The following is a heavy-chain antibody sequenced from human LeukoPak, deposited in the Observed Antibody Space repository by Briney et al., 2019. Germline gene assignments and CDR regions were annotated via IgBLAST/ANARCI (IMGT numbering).Heavy chain of an antibody. V-gene: IGHV4-4*07. CDR2: IYSSGTT. D-gene: IGHD6-13*01. CDR1: VGSTMSFY. Sequence: PSETLPLTSPAPVGSTMSFYCSWTRHSAAQGLDWSGRIYSSGTTNYNPSLESRVAMSVDNSKDQFSLKLTSVTAADTAVYYCVRGGSAAAAVFDYWGQGTLVTVSS. J-gene: IGHJ4*02. CDR3: VRGGSAAAAVFDY.